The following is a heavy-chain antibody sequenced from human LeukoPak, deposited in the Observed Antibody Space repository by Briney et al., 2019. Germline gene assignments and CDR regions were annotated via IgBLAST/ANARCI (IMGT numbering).Heavy chain of an antibody. Sequence: SVKVSCKASGGTFSSYAISWVRQAPGQGLEWMGGIIPIFGTANYAQKFQGRVTITTDESTSTAYMELSSLRSEDTAVYYCARVSEGYYDYWSGYKGDAFDTWDQGTMVTVSS. CDR1: GGTFSSYA. J-gene: IGHJ3*02. V-gene: IGHV1-69*05. CDR3: ARVSEGYYDYWSGYKGDAFDT. D-gene: IGHD3-3*01. CDR2: IIPIFGTA.